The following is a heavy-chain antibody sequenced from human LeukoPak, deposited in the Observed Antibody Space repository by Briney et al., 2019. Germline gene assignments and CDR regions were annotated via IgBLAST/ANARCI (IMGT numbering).Heavy chain of an antibody. Sequence: GGSLRLSCAASGFTFSSYGMHWVRQAPGKGLEWVAFIRYDGSNKYYADSMKGRFTISRDNSKNTLYLQMNYVRAEDTAVYYRARDMAYHDMLTGYEVSRFFDYWGQGTLVTVSS. D-gene: IGHD3-9*01. CDR1: GFTFSSYG. V-gene: IGHV3-30*02. J-gene: IGHJ4*02. CDR2: IRYDGSNK. CDR3: ARDMAYHDMLTGYEVSRFFDY.